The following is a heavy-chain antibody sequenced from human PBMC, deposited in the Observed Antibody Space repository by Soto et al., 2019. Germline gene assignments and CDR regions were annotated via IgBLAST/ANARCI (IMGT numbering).Heavy chain of an antibody. CDR3: ARDEVGGSKDAFDI. J-gene: IGHJ3*02. CDR1: GFTFSSYS. V-gene: IGHV3-48*01. Sequence: GGSLRLSCAASGFTFSSYSMNWVRQAPGKGLEWVSYISSSSSTIYYADSVKGRFTISRDNAKNSLYLQMNSLRAEDTAVYYCARDEVGGSKDAFDIWGQGTMVTVSS. CDR2: ISSSSSTI. D-gene: IGHD3-10*01.